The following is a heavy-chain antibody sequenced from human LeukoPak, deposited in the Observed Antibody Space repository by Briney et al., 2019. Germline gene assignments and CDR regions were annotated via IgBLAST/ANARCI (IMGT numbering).Heavy chain of an antibody. Sequence: ASVKVSCKASGYTFTSYGISWVRQAPGQGLEWMGGIIPIFGTANYAQKFQGRVTITADESTSTAYMELSSLRSEDTAVYYCARVWESWAAFDIWGQGTMVTVSS. J-gene: IGHJ3*02. CDR3: ARVWESWAAFDI. D-gene: IGHD1-26*01. V-gene: IGHV1-69*13. CDR2: IIPIFGTA. CDR1: GYTFTSYG.